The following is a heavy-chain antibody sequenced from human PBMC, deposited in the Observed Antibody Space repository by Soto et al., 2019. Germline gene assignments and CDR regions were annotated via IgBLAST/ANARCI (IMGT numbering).Heavy chain of an antibody. V-gene: IGHV3-15*01. J-gene: IGHJ4*02. CDR2: IKSISDGGTT. Sequence: EVQLVESGGGLVKPGGSLRLSCAASGFTFSNAWMSWVRQAPGKGLEGVGRIKSISDGGTTDYAAPVKGRFTISRDDSKNTLYLQMNSLKTEDTAVYFCTTDAAIVWGQGTLVTVSS. CDR1: GFTFSNAW. D-gene: IGHD1-26*01. CDR3: TTDAAIV.